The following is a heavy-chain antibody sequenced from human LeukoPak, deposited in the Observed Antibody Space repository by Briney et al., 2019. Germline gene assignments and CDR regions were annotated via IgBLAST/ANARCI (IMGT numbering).Heavy chain of an antibody. V-gene: IGHV3-23*01. CDR2: ISGSGGST. CDR1: GFTLSSYG. CDR3: AKVTPYCSSTSCNGAFDY. Sequence: GGSLRLSCAASGFTLSSYGMSWVRQAPGKGLGWVSAISGSGGSTYYADSVKGRFTISRDNSKNTLYLQMNSLRAEDTAVYYCAKVTPYCSSTSCNGAFDYWGQGTLVTVSS. J-gene: IGHJ4*02. D-gene: IGHD2-2*01.